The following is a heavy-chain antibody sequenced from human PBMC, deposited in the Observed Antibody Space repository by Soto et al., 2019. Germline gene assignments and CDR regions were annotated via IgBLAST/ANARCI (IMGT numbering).Heavy chain of an antibody. V-gene: IGHV1-2*02. CDR2: INPNSGGT. Sequence: ASVKVSCKASGYTFTGYYMHWVRQAPGQGLEWMGWINPNSGGTNYAQKFQGRVTMTRDTSISTAYMELSRLRSDDTAVYYCATGLADTAIPDLPTYGMDVWGQGTTVTDSS. CDR1: GYTFTGYY. CDR3: ATGLADTAIPDLPTYGMDV. J-gene: IGHJ6*02. D-gene: IGHD5-18*01.